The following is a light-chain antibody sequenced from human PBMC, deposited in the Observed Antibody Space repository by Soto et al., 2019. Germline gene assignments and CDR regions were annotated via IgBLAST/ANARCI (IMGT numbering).Light chain of an antibody. J-gene: IGKJ5*01. CDR1: QTVGKY. CDR2: DAS. V-gene: IGKV3-11*01. CDR3: QQRSNWPIT. Sequence: EIILTQSPDTLSLSPGERATLSCRASQTVGKYLAWYKQKPGQAPRLLIYDASNRATGIPARFSGSGSGTEFTLTISSLEPEDFEVYYCQQRSNWPITFGQGTRLEIK.